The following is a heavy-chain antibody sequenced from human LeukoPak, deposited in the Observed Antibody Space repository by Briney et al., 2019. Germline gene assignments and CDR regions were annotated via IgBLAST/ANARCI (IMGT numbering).Heavy chain of an antibody. J-gene: IGHJ4*02. V-gene: IGHV3-23*01. Sequence: PGGSLRLSRAASGFTFSSYAMNWVRQAPGKGLEWVSVIGGSDGYTDYADSVKGRFTISRDNSKNTLYLQMNSLRAEDTAVYYCAKGLRGSGSYYLNWGQGTLVTVSS. CDR3: AKGLRGSGSYYLN. CDR1: GFTFSSYA. D-gene: IGHD3-10*01. CDR2: IGGSDGYT.